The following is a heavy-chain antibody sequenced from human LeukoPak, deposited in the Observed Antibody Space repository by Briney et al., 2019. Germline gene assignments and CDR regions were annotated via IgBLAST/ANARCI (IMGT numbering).Heavy chain of an antibody. Sequence: GGSLRLSCPAPGFTFDDYAMHSVRQAPGKGLQWVSGISWNSGSIGYADSVKGRFTISRDNAKNSLYLQMNSLRAEDTALYYRAKDSSYEWNSNWFDPWGQGTLVTVSS. CDR2: ISWNSGSI. CDR1: GFTFDDYA. D-gene: IGHD3-16*01. J-gene: IGHJ5*02. V-gene: IGHV3-9*01. CDR3: AKDSSYEWNSNWFDP.